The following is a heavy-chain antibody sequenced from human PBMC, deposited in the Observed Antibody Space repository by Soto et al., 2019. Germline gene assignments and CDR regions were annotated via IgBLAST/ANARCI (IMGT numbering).Heavy chain of an antibody. V-gene: IGHV3-30*18. D-gene: IGHD6-13*01. CDR1: GFSFSSYG. CDR3: AKDGRGPYSSSWYDWFDP. CDR2: ISYDGSNK. Sequence: GGSLRLSCAASGFSFSSYGMHWVRQAPGKGLEWVAVISYDGSNKYYADSVKGRFTISRDNSKNTLYLQMNSLRAEDTAVYYCAKDGRGPYSSSWYDWFDPWGQGTLVTVSS. J-gene: IGHJ5*02.